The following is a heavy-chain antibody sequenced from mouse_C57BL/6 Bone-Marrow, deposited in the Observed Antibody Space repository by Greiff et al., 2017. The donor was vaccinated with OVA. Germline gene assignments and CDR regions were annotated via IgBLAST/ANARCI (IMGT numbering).Heavy chain of an antibody. CDR2: INPYNGGT. Sequence: EVMLVESGPVLVKPGASVKMSCKASGYTFTDYYMNWVKQSHGKSLEWIGVINPYNGGTSYNQKFKGKATLTVDKSSSTAYMELNSLTSEDSAVYYCARSRAPDYWGQGTTLTVSS. D-gene: IGHD3-3*01. CDR1: GYTFTDYY. J-gene: IGHJ2*01. CDR3: ARSRAPDY. V-gene: IGHV1-19*01.